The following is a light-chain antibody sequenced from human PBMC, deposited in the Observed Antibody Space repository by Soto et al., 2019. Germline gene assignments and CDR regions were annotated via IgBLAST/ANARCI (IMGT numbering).Light chain of an antibody. V-gene: IGKV3-20*01. J-gene: IGKJ1*01. CDR1: QSVSSSY. CDR2: GAS. Sequence: EIVLTQSPGTPSLSPGERATLSCRAGQSVSSSYLAWYQQKPGQAPRLLIYGASSRATGIPDRFSGSGSGTDFTLTISRLEPEDFAVYYCQQYGSSPPRTFGQGTKVDIK. CDR3: QQYGSSPPRT.